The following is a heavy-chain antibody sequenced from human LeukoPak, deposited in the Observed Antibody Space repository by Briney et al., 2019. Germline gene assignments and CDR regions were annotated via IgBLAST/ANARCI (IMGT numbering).Heavy chain of an antibody. D-gene: IGHD1-26*01. CDR2: ISRSGSTI. J-gene: IGHJ4*02. CDR1: GFTFSNYE. V-gene: IGHV3-48*03. CDR3: AREPGVGATWVDY. Sequence: PGGSLRLSCAASGFTFSNYEMNWVRQAPGKGLEWVSYISRSGSTIYYADSVKGRFTISRDNAKNSLYLQMNSLRAEDTAVYYCAREPGVGATWVDYWGQGTLVTVSS.